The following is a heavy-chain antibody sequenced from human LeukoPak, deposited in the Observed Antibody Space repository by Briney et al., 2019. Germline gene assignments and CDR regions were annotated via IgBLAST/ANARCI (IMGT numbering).Heavy chain of an antibody. CDR3: ARRGFYDTSGYLFDH. Sequence: GSLRLSCAASGFTFSSYEMNWVRQAPGKGLEWVSYISTSGSPIYYGNSVKGRFTFSRDNAKNSLYLQMNSLRAEDTALYYCARRGFYDTSGYLFDHWGQGTLVTVSS. D-gene: IGHD3-22*01. J-gene: IGHJ4*02. CDR1: GFTFSSYE. CDR2: ISTSGSPI. V-gene: IGHV3-48*03.